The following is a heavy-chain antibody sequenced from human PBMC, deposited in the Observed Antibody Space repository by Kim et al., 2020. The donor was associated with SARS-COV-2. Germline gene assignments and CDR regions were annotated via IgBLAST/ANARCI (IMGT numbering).Heavy chain of an antibody. D-gene: IGHD3-16*01. J-gene: IGHJ4*02. Sequence: ADSVKGRFTISRDNAKNSLYLQMNSLRAEDTAVYYCARQVGVGSAYIDYWGQGTLVTVSS. V-gene: IGHV3-21*01. CDR3: ARQVGVGSAYIDY.